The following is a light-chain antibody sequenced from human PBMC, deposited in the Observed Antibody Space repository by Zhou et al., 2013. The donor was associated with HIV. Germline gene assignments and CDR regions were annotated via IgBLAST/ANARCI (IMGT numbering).Light chain of an antibody. CDR2: GAS. CDR3: QQYNAWPFT. Sequence: EVVLTQSPGTLSLSPGERATLSCRASQSVGSNLAWYQQKPGQAPRLLTNGASTRATGIPATFSGSGSGTEFTLTISSLQSEDYAVYYCQQYNAWPFTFGPGTIVDVK. CDR1: QSVGSN. V-gene: IGKV3-15*01. J-gene: IGKJ3*01.